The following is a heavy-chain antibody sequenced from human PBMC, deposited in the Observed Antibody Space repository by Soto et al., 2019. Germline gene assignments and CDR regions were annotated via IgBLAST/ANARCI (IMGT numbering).Heavy chain of an antibody. CDR3: ARKGVYGSGSYYKHYGMDV. CDR2: INHSGST. CDR1: GGSSSGYY. Sequence: SETLSLTCAVYGGSSSGYYWSWIRQPPGKGLEWIGEINHSGSTNYNPSLKSRVTISVDTSKNQFSLKLSSVTAADTAVYYCARKGVYGSGSYYKHYGMDVWGQGTTVTVS. D-gene: IGHD3-10*01. V-gene: IGHV4-34*01. J-gene: IGHJ6*02.